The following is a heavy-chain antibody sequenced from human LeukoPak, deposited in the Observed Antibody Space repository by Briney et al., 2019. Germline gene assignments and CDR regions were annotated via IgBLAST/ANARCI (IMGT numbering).Heavy chain of an antibody. Sequence: PGGSLRLSCAASGFTFSSYSMNWVRQAQGKGLDWVSSISSSSSYIYYADSVNGRFTISRDNAKNSLYLQMNSLRAEDTAVYYCARGGTYYDYVWGSYRPGYFDYWGQGTLVTVSS. D-gene: IGHD3-16*02. J-gene: IGHJ4*02. V-gene: IGHV3-21*01. CDR2: ISSSSSYI. CDR1: GFTFSSYS. CDR3: ARGGTYYDYVWGSYRPGYFDY.